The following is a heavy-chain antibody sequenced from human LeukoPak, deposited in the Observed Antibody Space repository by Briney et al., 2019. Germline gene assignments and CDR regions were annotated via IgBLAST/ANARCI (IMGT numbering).Heavy chain of an antibody. Sequence: SETLSLTCTVSGGSISSYYWSWIRQPPGKGLEWIGYIYYSGSTNYNPSLKSRVTMSVDTSKNQFSLKLGSVTAADTAVYYCARVDYDSSGYSDYWGQGTLVTVSS. CDR3: ARVDYDSSGYSDY. CDR1: GGSISSYY. D-gene: IGHD3-22*01. CDR2: IYYSGST. V-gene: IGHV4-59*01. J-gene: IGHJ4*02.